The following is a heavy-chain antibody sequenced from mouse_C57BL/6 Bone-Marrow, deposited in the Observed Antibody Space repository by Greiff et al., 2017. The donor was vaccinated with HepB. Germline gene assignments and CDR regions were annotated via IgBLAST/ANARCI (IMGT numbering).Heavy chain of an antibody. D-gene: IGHD1-1*01. CDR2: ISSGGSYT. Sequence: EVKLQESGGDLVKPGGSLKLSCAASGFTFSSYGMSWVRQTPDKRLEWVATISSGGSYTYYPDSVKGRFTISRDNAKNTLYLQMSSLKSEDTAMYYCARPYYGSSYYAMDYWGQGTSVTVSS. V-gene: IGHV5-6*01. J-gene: IGHJ4*01. CDR1: GFTFSSYG. CDR3: ARPYYGSSYYAMDY.